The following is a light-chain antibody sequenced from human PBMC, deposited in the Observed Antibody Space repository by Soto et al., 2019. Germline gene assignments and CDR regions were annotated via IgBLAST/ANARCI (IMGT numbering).Light chain of an antibody. CDR3: QSWGV. Sequence: QSVLTQSPSASASLGASVKLTCTLSSGHSNSVIAWHQQQPEKGPRYLMRLNSDGSHTKGDWIPDRVSGSSSGAERYLTISRLQAEDEADYYCQSWGVFGGGTKLTVL. CDR2: LNSDGSH. V-gene: IGLV4-69*01. J-gene: IGLJ3*02. CDR1: SGHSNSV.